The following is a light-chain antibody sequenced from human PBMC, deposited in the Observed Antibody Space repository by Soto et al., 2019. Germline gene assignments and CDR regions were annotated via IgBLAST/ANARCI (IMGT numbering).Light chain of an antibody. J-gene: IGLJ2*01. CDR3: SSYTSSTTLVV. CDR1: RRDAGGYNY. CDR2: EVS. V-gene: IGLV2-14*01. Sequence: QSVLTQPASVSGSPGQSITISCTGTRRDAGGYNYVSWYQQHPGKDPKLMIYEVSNRPSGVSNRLSGSKSGNTASLTISGLPAEDEADYYCSSYTSSTTLVVFGGGTKLTVL.